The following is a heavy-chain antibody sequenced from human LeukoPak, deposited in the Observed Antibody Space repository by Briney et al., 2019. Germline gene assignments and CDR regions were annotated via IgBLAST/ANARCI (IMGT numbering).Heavy chain of an antibody. CDR2: IEKDGSDK. J-gene: IGHJ4*02. Sequence: PGGSLRLSCAASGFTFSSYWMSWVRQAPGKGLEWVANIEKDGSDKYYVDSVKGRFTISRDNAKDSVYQQIDSLRAEDSAVYYCARSLWPEDYWGQGTLVTVSS. CDR1: GFTFSSYW. V-gene: IGHV3-7*01. CDR3: ARSLWPEDY. D-gene: IGHD2-21*01.